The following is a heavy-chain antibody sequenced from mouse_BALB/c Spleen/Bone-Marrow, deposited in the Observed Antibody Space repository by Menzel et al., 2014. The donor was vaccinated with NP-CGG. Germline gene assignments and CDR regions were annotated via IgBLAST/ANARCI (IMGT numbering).Heavy chain of an antibody. CDR3: ARHGDYYGSSLFAY. J-gene: IGHJ3*01. D-gene: IGHD1-1*01. CDR2: INSDGGST. CDR1: EYEFPSHD. Sequence: EVNLVESGGGLVQPGESLKLSCESNEYEFPSHDMSWVRKTPEKRLELVAAINSDGGSTYYPDTMERRFIISRDNSKKTLYLQMSSLRSGDTAFYYCARHGDYYGSSLFAYWGQGTLVTVSA. V-gene: IGHV5-2*01.